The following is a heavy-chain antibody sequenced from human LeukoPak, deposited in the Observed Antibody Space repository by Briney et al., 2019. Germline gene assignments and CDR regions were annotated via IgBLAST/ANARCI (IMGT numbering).Heavy chain of an antibody. Sequence: GGSLRLSCAASGFTFSGSAMHWVRQASGKGLEWVGRIRSKANSYATAYAASVKGRFTISRDDSKNTAYLQMNSLNTEDTAVYYCTRLVGQTGFYYYYGMDVWGQGTTVTVSS. J-gene: IGHJ6*02. V-gene: IGHV3-73*01. CDR2: IRSKANSYAT. CDR3: TRLVGQTGFYYYYGMDV. D-gene: IGHD1-1*01. CDR1: GFTFSGSA.